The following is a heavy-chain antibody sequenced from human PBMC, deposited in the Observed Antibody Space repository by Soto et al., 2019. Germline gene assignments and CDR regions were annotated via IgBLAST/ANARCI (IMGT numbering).Heavy chain of an antibody. V-gene: IGHV1-69*05. CDR1: GGTFSSYA. D-gene: IGHD3-10*01. Sequence: GASVKVSCKASGGTFSSYAISWVRQAPGQGLEWMGGIIPIFGTTNYAQKLQGRVTITTDESTSTAYMELRSLRSDDTAVYYCARLVRVVIMTSRTLESFDPCGQTTLVTVSS. CDR3: ARLVRVVIMTSRTLESFDP. CDR2: IIPIFGTT. J-gene: IGHJ5*02.